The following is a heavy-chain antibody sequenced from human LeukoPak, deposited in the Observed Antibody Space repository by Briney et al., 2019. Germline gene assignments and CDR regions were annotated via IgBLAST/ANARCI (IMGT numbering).Heavy chain of an antibody. J-gene: IGHJ4*02. Sequence: SETLSLTCTVSGGSISSYYWSWIRQPPGKGLEWIGSIYYSGSTYYNPSLKSRVTISVDTSKNQFSLKLSSVTAADTAVYYCARIPYDYVWGSYRQPYFGCWGQGTLVTVSS. V-gene: IGHV4-39*01. CDR3: ARIPYDYVWGSYRQPYFGC. CDR1: GGSISSYY. D-gene: IGHD3-16*02. CDR2: IYYSGST.